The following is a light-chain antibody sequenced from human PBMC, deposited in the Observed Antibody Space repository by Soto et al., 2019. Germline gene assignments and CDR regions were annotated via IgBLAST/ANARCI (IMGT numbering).Light chain of an antibody. CDR3: QHRNNWPPLFT. J-gene: IGKJ3*01. CDR1: QRVSNY. Sequence: EIVLTQSPATLSLSPGERATLSCRASQRVSNYLVWYQQKPGQAPRLLIYDASNRATGVPARFSGSGSGTDCTLTINSLEPDDFAVYYCQHRNNWPPLFTFGPGTKVDVK. V-gene: IGKV3-11*01. CDR2: DAS.